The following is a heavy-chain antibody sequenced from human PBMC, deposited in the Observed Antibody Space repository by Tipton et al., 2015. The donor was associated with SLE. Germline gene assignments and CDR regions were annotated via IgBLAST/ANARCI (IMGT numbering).Heavy chain of an antibody. J-gene: IGHJ2*01. V-gene: IGHV4-61*09. CDR2: IYTSGST. D-gene: IGHD6-6*01. CDR3: ARDLEYSSSGWYFDL. CDR1: GGSISSGSYY. Sequence: TLSLTCTVSGGSISSGSYYWSWIRQPAGKGLEWIGYIYTSGSTNYNPSLKSRVTISVDTSKNQFSLKLSSVTAADTAVYYCARDLEYSSSGWYFDLWGRGTLVTVSS.